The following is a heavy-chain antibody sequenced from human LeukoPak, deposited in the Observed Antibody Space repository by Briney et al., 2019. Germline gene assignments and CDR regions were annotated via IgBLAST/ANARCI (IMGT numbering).Heavy chain of an antibody. CDR2: INHSGST. Sequence: SETLSLTCTVSGYSLSSGYYWGWIRQPPGKGLEWIGEINHSGSTNYNPSLKSQVTISLDTSKNQFSLKLSSVTAADTAVYYCATYLRGYCSGGSCPDAFDIWGQGTMVTVSS. J-gene: IGHJ3*02. V-gene: IGHV4-38-2*02. CDR3: ATYLRGYCSGGSCPDAFDI. D-gene: IGHD2-15*01. CDR1: GYSLSSGYY.